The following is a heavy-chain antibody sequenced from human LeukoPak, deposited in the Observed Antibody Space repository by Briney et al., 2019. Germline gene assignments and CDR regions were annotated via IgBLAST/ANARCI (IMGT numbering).Heavy chain of an antibody. D-gene: IGHD6-13*01. CDR2: IWYDGSNK. V-gene: IGHV3-33*01. Sequence: GGSLRLSCAASGFTFSDYAMHWVRQVPGKGLEGVAVIWYDGSNKYHADSVKGRFTISRDNSKNTLYLEMNSLKVEDTAVYYCAREGKAAGTSGWIDPWGQGTLVTVSS. J-gene: IGHJ5*02. CDR1: GFTFSDYA. CDR3: AREGKAAGTSGWIDP.